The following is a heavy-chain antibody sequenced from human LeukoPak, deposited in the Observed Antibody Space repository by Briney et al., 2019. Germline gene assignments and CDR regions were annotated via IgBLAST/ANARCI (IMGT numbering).Heavy chain of an antibody. CDR3: AKDWVVTPRVYYYYYMDV. Sequence: GGSLRLSCAASGFTFSSYGMHWVRRAPGKGLEWVAFIRYDGSNKYYADSVKGRFTISRDNSKNTLYLQMNSLRAEDTAVYYCAKDWVVTPRVYYYYYMDVWGKGTTVTVSS. CDR2: IRYDGSNK. D-gene: IGHD4-23*01. V-gene: IGHV3-30*02. J-gene: IGHJ6*03. CDR1: GFTFSSYG.